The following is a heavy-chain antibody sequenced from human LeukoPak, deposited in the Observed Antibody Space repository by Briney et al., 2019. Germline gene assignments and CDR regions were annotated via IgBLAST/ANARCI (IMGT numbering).Heavy chain of an antibody. V-gene: IGHV4-34*01. J-gene: IGHJ4*02. CDR3: TRMTRGHDY. CDR1: GVSFDDYY. D-gene: IGHD4-11*01. CDR2: INHSGYT. Sequence: SETLSLTCAVSGVSFDDYYWSWVRQTPGKGLEWIGEINHSGYTNDNPSLKSRVTLSIDTSRKQFSLNLRSVTVAGAGIYFRTRMTRGHDYWGQGTQVTVSS.